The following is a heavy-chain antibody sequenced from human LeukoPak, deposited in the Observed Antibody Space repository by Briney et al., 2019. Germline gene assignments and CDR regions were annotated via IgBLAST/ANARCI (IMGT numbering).Heavy chain of an antibody. CDR2: IYYSGST. V-gene: IGHV4-59*01. CDR1: GGSISSYY. D-gene: IGHD1-1*01. CDR3: ARDNRGYNWNDGVFDY. J-gene: IGHJ4*02. Sequence: SETLSLTCTVSGGSISSYYWSWIRQPPGKGLEWIGYIYYSGSTNYNPSPKSRVTISVDTSKNQFSLKLSSVTAADTAVYYCARDNRGYNWNDGVFDYWGQGTLVTVSS.